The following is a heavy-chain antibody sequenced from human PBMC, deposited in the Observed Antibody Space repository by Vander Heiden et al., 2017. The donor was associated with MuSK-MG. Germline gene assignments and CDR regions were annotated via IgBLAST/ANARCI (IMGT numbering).Heavy chain of an antibody. V-gene: IGHV4-34*01. CDR2: INHSGST. CDR1: GGSFSGYY. Sequence: QLPQWGAGLLKPSETLSLPCAVYGGSFSGYYWSWIRQPPGKGLEWIGEINHSGSTNYNPSLKSRVTISVDTSKNQFSLKLSSVTAADTAVYYCARDLITMVRGVIIGHYYYYYMDVWGKGTTVTVSS. D-gene: IGHD3-10*01. J-gene: IGHJ6*03. CDR3: ARDLITMVRGVIIGHYYYYYMDV.